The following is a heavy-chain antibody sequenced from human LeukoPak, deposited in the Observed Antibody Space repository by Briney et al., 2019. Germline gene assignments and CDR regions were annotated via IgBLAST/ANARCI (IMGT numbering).Heavy chain of an antibody. J-gene: IGHJ4*02. V-gene: IGHV4-4*07. CDR3: ARADSSGYYYYFDY. CDR2: IYTSGST. D-gene: IGHD3-22*01. CDR1: GGSISSYY. Sequence: PSETLSLTCTVSGGSISSYYWSWIRQPAGKGLEWIGRIYTSGSTNYNPSLKSRVTISVDRSKNQFSLKLSSVTAADTAVYYCARADSSGYYYYFDYWGQGTLVTVSS.